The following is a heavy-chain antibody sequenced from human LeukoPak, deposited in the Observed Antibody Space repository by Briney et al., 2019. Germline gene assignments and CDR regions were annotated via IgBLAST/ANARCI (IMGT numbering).Heavy chain of an antibody. CDR1: GFSSYS. Sequence: PGGSLRLSCAASGFSSYSLNWVRQAPGKGLEWVSSISSGSDYIHYADSVKGRFTISRNNAKNSLYLQMNSLRAEDTAVYCCARDPWGTHAYWGQGTLVTVSS. CDR2: ISSGSDYI. V-gene: IGHV3-21*01. CDR3: ARDPWGTHAY. J-gene: IGHJ4*02. D-gene: IGHD3-16*01.